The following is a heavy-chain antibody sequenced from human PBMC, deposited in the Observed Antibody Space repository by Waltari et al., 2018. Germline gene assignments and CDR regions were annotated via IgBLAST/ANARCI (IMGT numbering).Heavy chain of an antibody. CDR2: LIPLLDIS. CDR1: GDTFSGYA. Sequence: QVQLVQSAAEVKKPGSSVKVSCKASGDTFSGYAITWVRQAPGQGLEWMGRLIPLLDISNYAQKFRGRITITADRSTSTAYLELNSLRSEDTAVYYCARESRSTAGIDYWGQGAQVTVSS. J-gene: IGHJ4*02. V-gene: IGHV1-69*09. D-gene: IGHD2-2*01. CDR3: ARESRSTAGIDY.